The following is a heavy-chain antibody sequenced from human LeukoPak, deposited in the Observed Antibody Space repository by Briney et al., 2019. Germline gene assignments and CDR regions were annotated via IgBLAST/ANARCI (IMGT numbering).Heavy chain of an antibody. V-gene: IGHV3-48*02. CDR3: ARGSHDYGDYSGYDY. D-gene: IGHD4-17*01. CDR2: VSSSSSTI. Sequence: GGSLRLSCAASGFTFSSYSMNWVRQAPGKGLEWVSYVSSSSSTIYYADSVKGRFTISRDNAKNSLYLQMNSLRDEDTAVYYCARGSHDYGDYSGYDYWGQGTLVTVSS. CDR1: GFTFSSYS. J-gene: IGHJ4*02.